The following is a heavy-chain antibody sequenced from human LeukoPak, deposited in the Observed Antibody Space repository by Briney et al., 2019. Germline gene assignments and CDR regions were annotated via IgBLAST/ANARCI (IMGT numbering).Heavy chain of an antibody. CDR1: GFTFSSYG. V-gene: IGHV3-30*18. D-gene: IGHD3-3*01. Sequence: GGSLRLSCAASGFTFSSYGMHWVRQAPGKGLEWVAVISYDGSNKYYADSVKGRFTISRDNSKNTLYLQMNSLRAEDTAVYYCAKDRLPHYDFWSGYLDYWGQGTLVTVSS. CDR2: ISYDGSNK. CDR3: AKDRLPHYDFWSGYLDY. J-gene: IGHJ4*02.